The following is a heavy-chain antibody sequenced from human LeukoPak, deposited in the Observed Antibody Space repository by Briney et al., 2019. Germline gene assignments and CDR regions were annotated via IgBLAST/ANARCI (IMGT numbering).Heavy chain of an antibody. CDR3: AKDIAQGYTFGSIEQEY. Sequence: GGSPRLFCSASGVTSSRCAISCVRRPPGGGLQWGSGISESGTGTYYADSVKGRFTISRDNSKNTLSLQMNSLTAEDTAVYYCAKDIAQGYTFGSIEQEYGGQGTRVTVSS. D-gene: IGHD5-18*01. V-gene: IGHV3-23*01. CDR2: ISESGTGT. CDR1: GVTSSRCA. J-gene: IGHJ4*02.